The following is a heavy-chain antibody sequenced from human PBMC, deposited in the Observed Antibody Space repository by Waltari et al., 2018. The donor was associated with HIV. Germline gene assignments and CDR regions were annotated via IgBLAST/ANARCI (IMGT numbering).Heavy chain of an antibody. CDR3: HRRGKLFRGVVDLDV. D-gene: IGHD3-10*01. V-gene: IGHV3-73*01. J-gene: IGHJ6*02. CDR1: GFSFSDSD. CDR2: IRTRPDSFAT. Sequence: EVQLVQSGGGLVQPGGSLKVSCAASGFSFSDSDVHWVRQAPGKGLEGIGRIRTRPDSFATAYVASVKGRFIMSRDDSENKAYLQMSSLKTEDTAVYYCHRRGKLFRGVVDLDVWGQGTTVIVSS.